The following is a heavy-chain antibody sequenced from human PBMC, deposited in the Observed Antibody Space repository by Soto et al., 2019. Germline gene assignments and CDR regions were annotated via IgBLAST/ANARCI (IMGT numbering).Heavy chain of an antibody. CDR1: GGTFSSYA. CDR2: IIPIFGTA. CDR3: ARCEAGVYYYYYGMDV. Sequence: QVQLVQSGAEVKKPGSSVKVSCKASGGTFSSYAISWVRQAPGQGLEWMGGIIPIFGTANYAQKFQGRVTITADESTSTADTELSSLRSSDTAVYYCARCEAGVYYYYYGMDVWGQGTTVTVSS. V-gene: IGHV1-69*01. J-gene: IGHJ6*02.